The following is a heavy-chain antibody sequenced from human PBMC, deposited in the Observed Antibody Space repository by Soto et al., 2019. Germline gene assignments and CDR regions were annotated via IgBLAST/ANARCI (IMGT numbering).Heavy chain of an antibody. J-gene: IGHJ4*02. CDR3: ARSGIAASGTLDY. V-gene: IGHV4-31*03. CDR2: IYYSGST. Sequence: PSETLSLTCTASGGSISSGGYYWSWIRQHPGKGLEWIGYIYYSGSTYYNPSLKSRVTISVDTSKNQFSLKLSSVTAADTAVYYCARSGIAASGTLDYWGQGTLVTVSS. CDR1: GGSISSGGYY. D-gene: IGHD6-13*01.